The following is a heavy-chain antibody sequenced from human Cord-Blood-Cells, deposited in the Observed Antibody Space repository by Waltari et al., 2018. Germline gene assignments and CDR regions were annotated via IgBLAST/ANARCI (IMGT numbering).Heavy chain of an antibody. J-gene: IGHJ4*02. CDR3: ARGFLEWLLSDGLDY. CDR1: GYTFTGYY. Sequence: QVQLVQSGAEVKKPGASVKVSCKASGYTFTGYYMHWVRQAPGQGLEWMGWNKPNRGGKNYAKNVQGRVTMTRDTSISTAYMELSRLRSDDTAVYYCARGFLEWLLSDGLDYWGQGTLVTVSS. CDR2: NKPNRGGK. V-gene: IGHV1-2*02. D-gene: IGHD3-3*01.